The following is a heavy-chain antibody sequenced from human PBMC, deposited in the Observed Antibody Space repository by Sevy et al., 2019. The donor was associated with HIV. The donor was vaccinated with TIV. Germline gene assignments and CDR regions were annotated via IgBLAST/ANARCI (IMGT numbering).Heavy chain of an antibody. J-gene: IGHJ6*02. V-gene: IGHV3-15*01. CDR1: GFTFSHAW. CDR2: IKSKPDGGTT. Sequence: GGSLRLSCAASGFTFSHAWMSWVRQAPGKGLEWVGRIKSKPDGGTTDYAAPVKGRFTISRDDSKNTLFLQMNSLKTEDTAVYYCSTDPNIVLLVTDGMDVWGQGTTVTVSS. D-gene: IGHD2-8*02. CDR3: STDPNIVLLVTDGMDV.